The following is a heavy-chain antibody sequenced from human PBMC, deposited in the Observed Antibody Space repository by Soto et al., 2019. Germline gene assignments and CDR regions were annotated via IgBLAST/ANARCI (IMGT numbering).Heavy chain of an antibody. V-gene: IGHV3-23*01. Sequence: PGGSLRLSCAASGFTFRIYAMSWVRQAPGKGLEWVSTISGNGGTSYADFVRGRFTISRDNSKNTLYLQMNSLRAEDTAAYYCAKDAPGSGWLSDYWGQGTRVTVSS. CDR1: GFTFRIYA. CDR2: ISGNGGT. CDR3: AKDAPGSGWLSDY. D-gene: IGHD3-22*01. J-gene: IGHJ4*02.